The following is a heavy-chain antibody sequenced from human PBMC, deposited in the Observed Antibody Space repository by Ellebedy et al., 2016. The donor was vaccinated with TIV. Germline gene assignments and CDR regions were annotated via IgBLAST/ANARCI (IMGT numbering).Heavy chain of an antibody. J-gene: IGHJ4*02. Sequence: AASVEVSCKASGYTFTSYDINWVRQATGQGLEWMGWMNPDSGNTAYAQKSQGRVSMTRNTSISTAYLELSNLRSDDTAVYYCARGIRMPSDYWGQGTLVTVSS. V-gene: IGHV1-8*01. CDR2: MNPDSGNT. D-gene: IGHD2-15*01. CDR1: GYTFTSYD. CDR3: ARGIRMPSDY.